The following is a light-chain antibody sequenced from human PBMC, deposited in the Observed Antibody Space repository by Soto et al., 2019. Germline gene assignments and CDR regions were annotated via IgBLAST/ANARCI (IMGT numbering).Light chain of an antibody. Sequence: QSALTQPASVSGSPGQSITISCTGTSSDVGGYNYVSWYQQHPGKAPKLMIYDVSDRPSGVSNRFSGSKSGNTASLTISGLQAEDEADYYCSSYTSGSTLEVFGTGTKLT. CDR1: SSDVGGYNY. J-gene: IGLJ1*01. CDR3: SSYTSGSTLEV. V-gene: IGLV2-14*01. CDR2: DVS.